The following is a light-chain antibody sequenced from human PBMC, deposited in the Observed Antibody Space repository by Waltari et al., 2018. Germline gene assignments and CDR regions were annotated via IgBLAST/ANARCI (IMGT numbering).Light chain of an antibody. CDR2: AVS. J-gene: IGKJ1*01. Sequence: DIQLTQSPSSLSASVGDRVTIPCRASQGIRNYLAWYQQKPGKVPKLLMYAVSTLQSGVLSRFSGSGSGTDFTLTISSLQPEDVATYYCQKYGSVPQTFGQGTKVEIK. CDR1: QGIRNY. V-gene: IGKV1-27*01. CDR3: QKYGSVPQT.